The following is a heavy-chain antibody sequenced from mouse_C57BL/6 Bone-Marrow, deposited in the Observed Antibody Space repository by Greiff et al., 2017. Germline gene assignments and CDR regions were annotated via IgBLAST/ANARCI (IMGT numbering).Heavy chain of an antibody. J-gene: IGHJ3*01. Sequence: VQLQQSGAELVRPGASVKLSCKASGYTFTDYYINWVKQRPGQGLEWIARIYPGSGNTYYNEKFKGKATLTADKSSSTAYMQLSSLTSEGSADYFCARDDGYYVWFAYWGKGTLVTVSA. CDR2: IYPGSGNT. CDR3: ARDDGYYVWFAY. D-gene: IGHD2-3*01. CDR1: GYTFTDYY. V-gene: IGHV1-76*01.